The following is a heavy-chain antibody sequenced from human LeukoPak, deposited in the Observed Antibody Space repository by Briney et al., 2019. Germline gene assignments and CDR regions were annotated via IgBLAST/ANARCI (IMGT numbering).Heavy chain of an antibody. D-gene: IGHD3-22*01. CDR3: ARDRGTYYYDTSSHYDAFDI. J-gene: IGHJ3*02. V-gene: IGHV3-7*01. Sequence: GGSLRLSCTASGFTFSHYWMSWVRQAPGKGLEWVANTKQDGSEKYYVDSVRGRFTISRDNAKNSLYLQMNSLRAEDTAVYYCARDRGTYYYDTSSHYDAFDIWGQGTMVTVSS. CDR2: TKQDGSEK. CDR1: GFTFSHYW.